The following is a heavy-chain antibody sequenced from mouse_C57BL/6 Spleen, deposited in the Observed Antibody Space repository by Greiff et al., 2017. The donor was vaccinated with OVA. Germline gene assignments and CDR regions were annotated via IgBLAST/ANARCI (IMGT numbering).Heavy chain of an antibody. CDR1: GFTFSDFY. CDR3: ARDELGRFAY. Sequence: EVKLVESGGGLVQSGRSLRLSCATSGFTFSDFYMEWVRQAPGKGLEWIAASRNKANDYTTEYSASVKGRFIVSRDTSQSILYLQMTALRAEDTAIYYWARDELGRFAYWGQGTLVNGSA. V-gene: IGHV7-1*01. CDR2: SRNKANDYTT. J-gene: IGHJ3*01. D-gene: IGHD4-1*01.